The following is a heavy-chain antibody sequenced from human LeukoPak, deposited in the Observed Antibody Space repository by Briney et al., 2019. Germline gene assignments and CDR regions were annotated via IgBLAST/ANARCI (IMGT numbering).Heavy chain of an antibody. D-gene: IGHD6-19*01. V-gene: IGHV4-59*08. CDR2: IYYSGST. CDR3: VRLPRGAWYSSGWYPGRYNGMDV. CDR1: GGSISSYY. J-gene: IGHJ6*02. Sequence: SETLSLTCTVSGGSISSYYWSWIRQPPGKGLEWIGYIYYSGSTNYNPSLKSRVTISVDTSKNQFSLRLTSVTAADTSVFYCVRLPRGAWYSSGWYPGRYNGMDVWGQGTTVIVSS.